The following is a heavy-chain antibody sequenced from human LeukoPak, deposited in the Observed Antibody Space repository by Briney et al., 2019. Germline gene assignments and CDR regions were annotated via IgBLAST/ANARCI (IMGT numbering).Heavy chain of an antibody. CDR2: ISYDGSNK. Sequence: QPGRSLRLSCAASGFTFSSYAMHWVRQAPGKGLEWGAVISYDGSNKYYADSVKGRFTISRDNSKNTLYLQMTSLRAEDTAVYSCASIRIGAGDFDYWGQGTLVTVSS. V-gene: IGHV3-30*04. CDR3: ASIRIGAGDFDY. J-gene: IGHJ4*02. CDR1: GFTFSSYA. D-gene: IGHD2-15*01.